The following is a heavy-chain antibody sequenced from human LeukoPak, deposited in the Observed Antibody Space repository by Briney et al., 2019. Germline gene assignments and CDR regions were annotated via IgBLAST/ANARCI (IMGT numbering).Heavy chain of an antibody. Sequence: SETLSLTCTVSGGSISSYYWSWIRQPAGKGLELIGYIYYSGSTNYNPSLKSRVTISVDTSKNQFSLKLSSVTAADTAVYYCARVDGGFWSGYYNQNWFDPWGQGTLVTVSS. CDR1: GGSISSYY. V-gene: IGHV4-59*01. CDR3: ARVDGGFWSGYYNQNWFDP. CDR2: IYYSGST. J-gene: IGHJ5*02. D-gene: IGHD3-3*01.